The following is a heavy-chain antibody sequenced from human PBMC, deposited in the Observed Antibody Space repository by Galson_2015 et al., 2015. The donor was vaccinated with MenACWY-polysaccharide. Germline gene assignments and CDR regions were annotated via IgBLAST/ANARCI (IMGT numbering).Heavy chain of an antibody. CDR2: IYPGDSDT. D-gene: IGHD1-1*01. V-gene: IGHV5-51*01. CDR3: ERHKGFSNPNRQLSLGDY. J-gene: IGHJ4*02. Sequence: QYGAEVKKPGESLQISRKGSGYSFTSYCLGWVRQIPGKGLEWMGIIYPGDSDTKYSPSFQGQVTITAVKSISTAYLQWSSLKASDPAMYCCERHKGFSNPNRQLSLGDYWGQGTLVTVSS. CDR1: GYSFTSYC.